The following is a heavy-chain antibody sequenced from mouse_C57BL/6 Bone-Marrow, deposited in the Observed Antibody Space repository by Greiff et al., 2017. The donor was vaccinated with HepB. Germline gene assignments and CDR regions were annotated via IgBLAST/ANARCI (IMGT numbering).Heavy chain of an antibody. Sequence: QVQLQQPGAELVKPGASVKLSCKASGYTFTSYWMHWVKQRPGRGLEWIGRIDPNSGGTKYNEKFKSKATLTVDKPSSTAYMQLSSLTSEDSAVYYCERMHYGSSFSYWYFDVWGTGTTVTVSS. V-gene: IGHV1-72*01. D-gene: IGHD1-1*01. J-gene: IGHJ1*03. CDR3: ERMHYGSSFSYWYFDV. CDR2: IDPNSGGT. CDR1: GYTFTSYW.